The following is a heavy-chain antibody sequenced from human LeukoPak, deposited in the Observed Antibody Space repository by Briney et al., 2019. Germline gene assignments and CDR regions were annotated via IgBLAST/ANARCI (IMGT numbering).Heavy chain of an antibody. CDR1: RFDHSTYE. Sequence: GRTQRLSCAASRFDHSTYETNCVREAPGKGLECIADITISGHTKNYADSVKGRFTISRVNARTSLYLQMNSLRVEGTGVYYCARGDPHADLWGQGTLVTVSS. J-gene: IGHJ5*02. CDR3: ARGDPHADL. CDR2: ITISGHTK. V-gene: IGHV3-48*03.